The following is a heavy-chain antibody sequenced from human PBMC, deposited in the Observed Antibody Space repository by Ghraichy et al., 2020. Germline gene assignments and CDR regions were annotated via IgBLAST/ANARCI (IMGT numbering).Heavy chain of an antibody. Sequence: GGSLRLSCSASGFILSGFDMHWVRQDPEKGLEYVSGLGISETSTYYADSVKGRFIISRDNSKNTMYLQMSSLRPEDTATYYCVKGAQQWQDFDFWGQGTLVTVSS. CDR2: LGISETST. J-gene: IGHJ4*02. CDR1: GFILSGFD. CDR3: VKGAQQWQDFDF. V-gene: IGHV3-64D*06. D-gene: IGHD5-18*01.